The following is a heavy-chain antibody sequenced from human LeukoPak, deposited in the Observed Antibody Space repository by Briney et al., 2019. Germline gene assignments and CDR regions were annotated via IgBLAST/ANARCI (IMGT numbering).Heavy chain of an antibody. J-gene: IGHJ3*02. V-gene: IGHV4-39*07. CDR3: ARLGHCSVGRCPLDHDAFDI. Sequence: SETLSLTCTVYGGSLSSSSYYWGWIRQPPGKGLEWIGSIYYSGSTYYNPSLRSRVTISIDTSKNQFSLKLSSVTAADTAIYYCARLGHCSVGRCPLDHDAFDIWGQGTMVTVSS. CDR1: GGSLSSSSYY. D-gene: IGHD2-15*01. CDR2: IYYSGST.